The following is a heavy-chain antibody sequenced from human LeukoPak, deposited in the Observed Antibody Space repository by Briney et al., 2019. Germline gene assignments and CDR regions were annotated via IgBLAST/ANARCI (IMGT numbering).Heavy chain of an antibody. V-gene: IGHV3-74*01. CDR1: GFTFSAYW. CDR2: INSDESTT. Sequence: RSGGSLRLSCAASGFTFSAYWMHWVRQTPGKGLVWVSRINSDESTTNYAHSVKGRFTISGDNAKNTMYLKMNSLRVEDTAVYYCARGGVFGRNGMDVWGQGTTVTVSS. J-gene: IGHJ6*02. D-gene: IGHD6-13*01. CDR3: ARGGVFGRNGMDV.